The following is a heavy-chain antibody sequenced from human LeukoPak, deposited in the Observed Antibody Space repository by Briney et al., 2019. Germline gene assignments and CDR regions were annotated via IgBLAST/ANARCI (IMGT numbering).Heavy chain of an antibody. CDR2: TIPIFGTA. J-gene: IGHJ6*02. V-gene: IGHV1-69*01. D-gene: IGHD2-21*02. Sequence: SVKVSCKASGGTFSSYAISWVRQAPGQGLEWMGGTIPIFGTANYTQKFQGRVTITADESTSTAYMELSSLRSEDTAVYYCARGDIVVVTAQAPGYYYYGMDVWGQGTTVTVSS. CDR1: GGTFSSYA. CDR3: ARGDIVVVTAQAPGYYYYGMDV.